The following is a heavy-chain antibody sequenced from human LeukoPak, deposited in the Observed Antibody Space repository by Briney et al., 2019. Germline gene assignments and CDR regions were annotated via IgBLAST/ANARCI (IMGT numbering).Heavy chain of an antibody. Sequence: GESLKISCKGSGYGSVYSFTSHWIAWVRQMPGKGLGCMGIIYPRDSNTIYSPSFQGQVTISVDTSINTAYLQWISLKASDTAMYYCARHPIAAGGAYNWFDPWGQGTLVTVSS. CDR3: ARHPIAAGGAYNWFDP. CDR1: GYGSVYSFTSHW. D-gene: IGHD6-13*01. J-gene: IGHJ5*02. CDR2: IYPRDSNT. V-gene: IGHV5-51*01.